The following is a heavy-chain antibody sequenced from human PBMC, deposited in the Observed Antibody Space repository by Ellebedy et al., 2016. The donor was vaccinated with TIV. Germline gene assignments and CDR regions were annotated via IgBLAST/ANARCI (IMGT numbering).Heavy chain of an antibody. CDR2: ISYDANNK. J-gene: IGHJ4*02. V-gene: IGHV3-30*03. CDR3: VRRAVDY. CDR1: GFTFSSYD. Sequence: GESLKISCAASGFTFSSYDMQWVRQAPGKGLEWVSLISYDANNKYYANSVNGRFTISRDNAKNSLYLQMNSLRDEDTAVYHCVRRAVDYWGQGTLVTVSS.